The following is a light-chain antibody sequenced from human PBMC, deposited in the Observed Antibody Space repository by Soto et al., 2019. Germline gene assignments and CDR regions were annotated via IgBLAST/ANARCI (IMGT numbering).Light chain of an antibody. J-gene: IGKJ5*01. Sequence: EILMTQSPATLSVSPGESATLSCRASQSVSSNLAWYQQKPGQAPRLLIYDASTRATGIPARFSGSGSGTEFTLTISGLQSQDFAIYYCQQYNKWPPITVGQGTRLEIK. V-gene: IGKV3-15*01. CDR1: QSVSSN. CDR3: QQYNKWPPIT. CDR2: DAS.